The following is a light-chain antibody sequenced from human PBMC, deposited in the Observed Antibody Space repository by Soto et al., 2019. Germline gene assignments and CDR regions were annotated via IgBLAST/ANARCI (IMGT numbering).Light chain of an antibody. J-gene: IGKJ1*01. CDR1: QSVSSN. CDR2: GAS. V-gene: IGKV3-20*01. CDR3: QQSGSSPHT. Sequence: EIVMTQSPATLSVSPGERASLSCRASQSVSSNLAWYQQKPGQAPRLLIYGASSRATGIPDRFSGSGSGTDFTLTISRLEHEDLAVYSSQQSGSSPHTFGQGTKVDIK.